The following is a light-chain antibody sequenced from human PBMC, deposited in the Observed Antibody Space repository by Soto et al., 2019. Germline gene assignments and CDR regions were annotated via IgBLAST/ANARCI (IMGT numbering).Light chain of an antibody. V-gene: IGLV3-1*01. J-gene: IGLJ2*01. CDR2: QDS. CDR1: KLGDKY. Sequence: SYELTQPPSVSVSPGQTASITCSGAKLGDKYACWYQQKPGQSPVLVIYQDSKRPSGISERFSGSNSGNTATLTISGTQAMDEADYYCQAWDTSTVVFGGGTKVTVL. CDR3: QAWDTSTVV.